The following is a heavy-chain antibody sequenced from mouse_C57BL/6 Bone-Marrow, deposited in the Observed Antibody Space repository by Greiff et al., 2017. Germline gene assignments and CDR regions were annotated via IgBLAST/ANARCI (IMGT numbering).Heavy chain of an antibody. CDR1: GYTFPSSW. CDR2: ISPGSGST. V-gene: IGHV1-55*01. CDR3: AGGVSYWYFDV. J-gene: IGHJ1*03. Sequence: QVQLQQPGAELVKPGASVKMSCKASGYTFPSSWLPWVKPRPGQGLEWIGDISPGSGSTNYNEQFKSKATLTVYTSSRTAYLQLSSLTSEDSAVYYCAGGVSYWYFDVWGTGTTVTVSS. D-gene: IGHD2-5*01.